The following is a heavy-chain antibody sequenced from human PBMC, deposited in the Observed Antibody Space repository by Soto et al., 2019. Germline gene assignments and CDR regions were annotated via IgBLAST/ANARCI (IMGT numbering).Heavy chain of an antibody. V-gene: IGHV4-59*08. Sequence: PSEPLSVTCTVSGDSINTYYWNWIRKPPGKGLEWNGSIHYTAITIYNPSLESRVTISVDTSWNQFSLRLSSVTAADTAVYFCARQDWRSGASPDYWGQGMQVTVSS. J-gene: IGHJ4*02. CDR2: IHYTAIT. CDR1: GDSINTYY. CDR3: ARQDWRSGASPDY. D-gene: IGHD1-1*01.